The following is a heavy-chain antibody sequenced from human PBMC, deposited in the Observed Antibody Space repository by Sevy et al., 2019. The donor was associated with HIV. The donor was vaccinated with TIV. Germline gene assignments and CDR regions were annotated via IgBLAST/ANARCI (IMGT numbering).Heavy chain of an antibody. CDR2: INPNSGGT. CDR3: ARDPSRAAEGWFDP. CDR1: GYTFTDYY. D-gene: IGHD6-13*01. V-gene: IGHV1-2*02. J-gene: IGHJ5*02. Sequence: ASVKVSCKASGYTFTDYYMYWVRQAPGQGLEWMGWINPNSGGTNYAQKFQGRVTMTRETSCRTAYMELSRLRSDATAMYYCARDPSRAAEGWFDPWGQGTLVTVSS.